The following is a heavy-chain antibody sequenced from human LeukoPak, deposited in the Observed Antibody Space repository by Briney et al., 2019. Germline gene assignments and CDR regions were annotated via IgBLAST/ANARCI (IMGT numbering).Heavy chain of an antibody. CDR1: GYTFTGYY. D-gene: IGHD1-26*01. CDR2: INLNSGGT. J-gene: IGHJ5*02. Sequence: ASVKVSCKASGYTFTGYYMHWVRQAPGQGLEWMGWINLNSGGTNYAQKFQGRVTMTRDTSISTAYMELSRLRSDDTAVYYCARDPSGSTINWFDPWGQGTLVTVSS. CDR3: ARDPSGSTINWFDP. V-gene: IGHV1-2*02.